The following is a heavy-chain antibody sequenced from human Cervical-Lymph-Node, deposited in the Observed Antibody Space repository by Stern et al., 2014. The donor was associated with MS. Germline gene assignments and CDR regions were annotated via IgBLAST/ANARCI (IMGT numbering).Heavy chain of an antibody. CDR1: GFGFRRYA. V-gene: IGHV3-30*04. CDR3: AKGGSGSYLD. Sequence: QVPLVESGGGVVQPGRSLRLSCAASGFGFRRYALHWVRQAPGKGLEWVALISYDGRDKYYTDSVKGRFTVSRDNSNNTVDLEMNSLRLEDTAVYYCAKGGSGSYLDWGQGSLVTVSS. J-gene: IGHJ4*02. D-gene: IGHD1-26*01. CDR2: ISYDGRDK.